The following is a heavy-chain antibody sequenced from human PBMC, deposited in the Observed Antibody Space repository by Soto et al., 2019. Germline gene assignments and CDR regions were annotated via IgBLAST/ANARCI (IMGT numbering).Heavy chain of an antibody. J-gene: IGHJ4*02. CDR2: IYWDDDK. CDR1: GFSLTTSGVG. V-gene: IGHV2-5*02. Sequence: QITLRESGPTRVRPTQPLTLTCDFSGFSLTTSGVGVAWIRQPPGKAPEWLAVIYWDDDKRYSPTLKSRLTITQDTSKNLLGLTVTNMDPVDTGTYYCAHRALYSGSYWDGGYFDTLCQGTPVTVSS. CDR3: AHRALYSGSYWDGGYFDT. D-gene: IGHD1-26*01.